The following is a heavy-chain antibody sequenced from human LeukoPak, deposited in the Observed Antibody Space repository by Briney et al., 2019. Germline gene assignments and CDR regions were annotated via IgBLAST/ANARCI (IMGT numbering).Heavy chain of an antibody. CDR1: GYTFTGYY. Sequence: ASVKVSCKASGYTFTGYYMHWVRQAPGQGLEWMGWINPNSGGTNYAQKFQGRVTMTRDASIITAYMELSRLRSDDTAMYYCARITSANDSGDYWGQGTLVTVSS. CDR2: INPNSGGT. V-gene: IGHV1-2*02. J-gene: IGHJ4*02. D-gene: IGHD5-12*01. CDR3: ARITSANDSGDY.